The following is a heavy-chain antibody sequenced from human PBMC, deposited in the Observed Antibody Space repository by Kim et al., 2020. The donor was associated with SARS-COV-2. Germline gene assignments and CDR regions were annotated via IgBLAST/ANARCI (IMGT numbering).Heavy chain of an antibody. D-gene: IGHD6-6*01. CDR2: IYPGDSDT. V-gene: IGHV5-51*01. Sequence: GESLKISCKGSGYSFTSYWIGWVRQMPGKGLEWMGIIYPGDSDTRYSPSFQGQVTISADKSISTAYLQWSSLKASDTAMYYCARGIYSSSHPNDAFDIWGQGTMVTVSS. CDR3: ARGIYSSSHPNDAFDI. J-gene: IGHJ3*02. CDR1: GYSFTSYW.